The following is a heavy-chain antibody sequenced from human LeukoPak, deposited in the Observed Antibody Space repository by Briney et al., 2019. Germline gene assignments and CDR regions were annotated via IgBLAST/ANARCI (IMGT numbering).Heavy chain of an antibody. V-gene: IGHV1-8*01. CDR1: GYTFSSYD. CDR2: MNPNSGNT. CDR3: ARGLSRAPDYYDSSGYQDY. Sequence: GSVKVSCKASGYTFSSYDINWVRQATGQGLEWMGWMNPNSGNTGYAEKLQGRVTMTRNTSISTAYMELSSLRSEDTAVYYCARGLSRAPDYYDSSGYQDYWGQATLVTVSS. D-gene: IGHD3-22*01. J-gene: IGHJ4*02.